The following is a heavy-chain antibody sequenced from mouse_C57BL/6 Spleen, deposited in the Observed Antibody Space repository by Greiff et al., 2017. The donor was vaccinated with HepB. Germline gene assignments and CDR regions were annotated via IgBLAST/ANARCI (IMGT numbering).Heavy chain of an antibody. CDR1: GFTFSSYA. CDR3: TREVAQADYYAMDY. D-gene: IGHD1-3*01. Sequence: EVKLVESGEGLVKPGGSLKLSCAASGFTFSSYAMSWVRQTPEKRLEWVAYISSGGDYIYYADTVKGRFTISRDNARNTLYLQMSSLKSEDTAMYYCTREVAQADYYAMDYWGQGTSVTVSS. CDR2: ISSGGDYI. J-gene: IGHJ4*01. V-gene: IGHV5-9-1*02.